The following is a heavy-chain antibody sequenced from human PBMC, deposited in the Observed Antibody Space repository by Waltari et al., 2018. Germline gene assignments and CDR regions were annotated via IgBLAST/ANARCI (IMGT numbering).Heavy chain of an antibody. Sequence: QVQLQESGPGLVKPSETLSLTCAVSGYSISSGYYWGWIRQPPGKGLEWIGSIYHSGRTYYNPSLKSRVTISVDTSKNQFSLKLSSVTAADTAVYYCARDSYGHIESDYWGQGTLVTVSS. J-gene: IGHJ4*02. V-gene: IGHV4-38-2*02. D-gene: IGHD5-18*01. CDR1: GYSISSGYY. CDR2: IYHSGRT. CDR3: ARDSYGHIESDY.